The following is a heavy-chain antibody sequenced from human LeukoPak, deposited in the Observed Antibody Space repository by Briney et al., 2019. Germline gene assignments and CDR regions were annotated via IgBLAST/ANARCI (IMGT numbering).Heavy chain of an antibody. J-gene: IGHJ4*02. V-gene: IGHV3-23*01. CDR1: GFTFSSYA. CDR2: LTGSGGDT. CDR3: AKDRVALVGYFDY. Sequence: GGSLRLSCAASGFTFSSYAMSWVRRAPGKGLEWVSALTGSGGDTYYLDSVKGRFTISRDNSKNTLYLQMNSLRAEDTAVYYCAKDRVALVGYFDYWGQGTLVTVSS. D-gene: IGHD2-21*01.